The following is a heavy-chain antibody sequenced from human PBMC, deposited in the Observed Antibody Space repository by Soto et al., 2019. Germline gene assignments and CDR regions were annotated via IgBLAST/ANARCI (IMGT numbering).Heavy chain of an antibody. V-gene: IGHV4-31*11. CDR3: ARDPSPVPIPGGQSYV. Sequence: PSETLSLTCAVSGGSTSSGGYSWSWIRQHPGKGMEWIGYIYYSGSTYYNPSLKSRVTISVDTSKNQFSLKLSSVTAADTAVYYCARDPSPVPIPGGQSYVWGQGTTVTVSS. J-gene: IGHJ6*02. CDR2: IYYSGST. D-gene: IGHD5-18*01. CDR1: GGSTSSGGYS.